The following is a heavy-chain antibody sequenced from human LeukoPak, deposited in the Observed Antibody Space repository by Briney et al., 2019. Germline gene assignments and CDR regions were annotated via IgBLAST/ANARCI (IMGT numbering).Heavy chain of an antibody. CDR3: ARGRPGYCSSTSCHAWGY. CDR2: INHSGST. V-gene: IGHV4-34*01. D-gene: IGHD2-2*01. Sequence: SETLSLTCAVYGGSFSGYYWSWIRQPPGKGLEWIGEINHSGSTNYNPSLKSRVTTSVDTSKNQFSLKLSSVTAADTAVYYCARGRPGYCSSTSCHAWGYWGQGTLVTVSS. CDR1: GGSFSGYY. J-gene: IGHJ4*02.